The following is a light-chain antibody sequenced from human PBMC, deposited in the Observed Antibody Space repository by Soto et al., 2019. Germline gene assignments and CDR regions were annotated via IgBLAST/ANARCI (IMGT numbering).Light chain of an antibody. CDR3: QQYNSYPRT. CDR2: DVF. V-gene: IGKV1-5*01. J-gene: IGKJ4*01. Sequence: DIQMTQSPSTLSASVGDRVTITCRASQSITPWLAWYQHKPGKAPEVLISDVFNLKAGVPSRFSGSGSGTEFTLTINGLQPDDFATYYCQQYNSYPRTFGGGTKVDI. CDR1: QSITPW.